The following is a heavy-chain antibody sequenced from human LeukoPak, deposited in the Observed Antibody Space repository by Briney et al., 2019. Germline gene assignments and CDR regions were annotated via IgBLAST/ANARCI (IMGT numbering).Heavy chain of an antibody. V-gene: IGHV1-8*01. D-gene: IGHD3-22*01. CDR3: ARGRRVVILNLSSNQLYYFDY. Sequence: ASVKVSCKASGYTFTSYDINWVRQATGQGLEWMGWMNPNSGNTGYAQKFQGRFTMTRNTSISTAYMELSSLRSEDTAVYYCARGRRVVILNLSSNQLYYFDYWGQGTLVTVSS. CDR2: MNPNSGNT. J-gene: IGHJ4*02. CDR1: GYTFTSYD.